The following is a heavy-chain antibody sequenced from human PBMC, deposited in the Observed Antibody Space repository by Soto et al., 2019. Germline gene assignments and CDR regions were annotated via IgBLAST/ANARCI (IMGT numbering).Heavy chain of an antibody. J-gene: IGHJ4*02. CDR3: AKQTTTGATLDY. CDR2: ISGSGGST. D-gene: IGHD4-17*01. CDR1: GFTFSSYA. V-gene: IGHV3-23*01. Sequence: EVQLLESGGDLVQPGGSLRLSCAASGFTFSSYAMSWVRQAPGKGLEWVSAISGSGGSTFYADSVKGRFTISRDNSRNTLYLQMNSLRGEDTAVYHCAKQTTTGATLDYWGQGTLVTVSS.